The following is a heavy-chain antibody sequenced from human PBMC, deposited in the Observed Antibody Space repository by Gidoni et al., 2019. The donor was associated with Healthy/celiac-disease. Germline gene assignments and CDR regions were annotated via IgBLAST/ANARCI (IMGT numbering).Heavy chain of an antibody. D-gene: IGHD6-13*01. CDR2: INPNSGGT. CDR1: GYTFTGYY. CDR3: ARDLGGRQLVLGAFDI. J-gene: IGHJ3*02. Sequence: QVQLVQSGAEVKKPGASVKVSCKASGYTFTGYYMHWVRQAPGQGLEWMGWINPNSGGTNYAQKFQGWVTMTRDTSISTAYMELSRLRSDDTAVYYCARDLGGRQLVLGAFDIWGQGTMVTVSS. V-gene: IGHV1-2*04.